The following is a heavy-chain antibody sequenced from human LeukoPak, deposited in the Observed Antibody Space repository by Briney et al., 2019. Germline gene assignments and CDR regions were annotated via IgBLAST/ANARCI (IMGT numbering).Heavy chain of an antibody. CDR1: GFTFSSYW. Sequence: GGSLRLSCAASGFTFSSYWMHWVRQAPGKGLVWVSRINSDGSTTTYADSVKGRFTISRDNAKNTLYVQMNSLRAEDTAVYYCVRGVKNSARSFGYWGQGTLVTVSS. J-gene: IGHJ4*02. CDR2: INSDGSTT. V-gene: IGHV3-74*01. D-gene: IGHD1/OR15-1a*01. CDR3: VRGVKNSARSFGY.